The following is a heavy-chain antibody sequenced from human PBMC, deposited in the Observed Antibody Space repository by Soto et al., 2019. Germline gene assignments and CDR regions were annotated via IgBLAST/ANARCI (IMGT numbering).Heavy chain of an antibody. Sequence: QVQLVQSGAEVKKPGASVKVSCKASGYTFTSYGISWVRQAPGQGLEWMGWISAYNGNTNYEQKLQGRVTMTTATPTSTAYMEMRCLRSDDTAVYYCARAPIDFWSGRHDYWGQGTLVTVSS. D-gene: IGHD3-3*01. CDR2: ISAYNGNT. J-gene: IGHJ4*02. CDR3: ARAPIDFWSGRHDY. V-gene: IGHV1-18*01. CDR1: GYTFTSYG.